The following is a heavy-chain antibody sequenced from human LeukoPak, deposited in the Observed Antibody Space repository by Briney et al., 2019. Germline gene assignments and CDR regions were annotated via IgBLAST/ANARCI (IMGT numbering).Heavy chain of an antibody. CDR3: ARSPGYYFDY. CDR2: IYYSGST. Sequence: SVTLSLTCTVSGDSISGYYWSWIRQPPGKGLEWIGYIYYSGSTNYNPSLKSRVTTSVDTSKNQFSLKLSSVTAADTAVYFCARSPGYYFDYWGQGTLVTVSS. CDR1: GDSISGYY. J-gene: IGHJ4*02. V-gene: IGHV4-59*01.